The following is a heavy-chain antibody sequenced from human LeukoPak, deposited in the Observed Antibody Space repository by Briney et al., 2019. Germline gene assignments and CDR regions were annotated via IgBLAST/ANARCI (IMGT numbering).Heavy chain of an antibody. CDR2: MYYSGSV. CDR3: ARPAAAGHWYFDL. J-gene: IGHJ2*01. V-gene: IGHV4-59*08. CDR1: GGSITSYY. D-gene: IGHD6-25*01. Sequence: PSETLSLTCTVSGGSITSYYWSWIRQPPGKGLEWIGYMYYSGSVHYNPSLKTRVSISLDTSKNQFSLKLSSVTAADTAVYYCARPAAAGHWYFDLWGRGTLVTVSS.